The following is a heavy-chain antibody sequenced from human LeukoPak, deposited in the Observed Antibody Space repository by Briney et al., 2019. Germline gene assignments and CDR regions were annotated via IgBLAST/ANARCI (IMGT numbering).Heavy chain of an antibody. D-gene: IGHD4-17*01. CDR3: VIWNWDYVDYSPNWDL. CDR1: GGSLSTYY. Sequence: ETVSLTCTVSGGSLSTYYWNWVRQPPGQGLEWIGYIHKYECSKYYPSSQSTVALSLEISKSQYSLKLNSVTAADTAVYYFVIWNWDYVDYSPNWDLWAQGILVTV. J-gene: IGHJ4*02. CDR2: IHKYECS. V-gene: IGHV4-59*03.